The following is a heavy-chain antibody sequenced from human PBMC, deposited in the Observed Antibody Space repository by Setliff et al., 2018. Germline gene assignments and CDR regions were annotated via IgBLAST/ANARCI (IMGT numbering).Heavy chain of an antibody. Sequence: SETLSLTCIVSGGYIGGTSYYWGWIRQPPGKGREWIGEINHSGSTNYNPSLKSRVTISVDTSKNQFSLKLSSVTAADTAVYYCAREELWYSYDSSGPAWVDYWGQGTLVTVSS. CDR2: INHSGST. CDR1: GGYIGGTSYY. D-gene: IGHD3-22*01. V-gene: IGHV4-39*07. CDR3: AREELWYSYDSSGPAWVDY. J-gene: IGHJ4*02.